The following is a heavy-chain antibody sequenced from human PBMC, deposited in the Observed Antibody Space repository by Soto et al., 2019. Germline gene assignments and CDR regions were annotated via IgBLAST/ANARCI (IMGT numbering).Heavy chain of an antibody. CDR2: ISTSGDNA. D-gene: IGHD2-15*01. J-gene: IGHJ5*02. CDR1: GFTFSSSA. CDR3: AKGNNLVGFDP. Sequence: EVQLLESGGDLVQPGGSLRLSCAASGFTFSSSAMSWVRQGPGKGLEWVSAISTSGDNAYYADSVKGRFTIFRDNAKNTLYLQMNSLRVEDTAVYYCAKGNNLVGFDPWGQGTLVTVSS. V-gene: IGHV3-23*01.